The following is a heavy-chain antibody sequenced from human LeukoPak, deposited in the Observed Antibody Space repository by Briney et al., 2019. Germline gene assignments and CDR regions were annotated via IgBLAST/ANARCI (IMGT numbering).Heavy chain of an antibody. D-gene: IGHD3-3*01. CDR1: GGSISSGGYY. Sequence: SETLSLTCTVSGGSISSGGYYWSWIRQHPGKGLEWIGYIYYSGSTYYNPSLKSRVTISVDTSKNQFSLKLSSVTAADTAVYYCARGNDFWSGYYTGIWFDPWGQGTLVTVSS. CDR3: ARGNDFWSGYYTGIWFDP. J-gene: IGHJ5*02. CDR2: IYYSGST. V-gene: IGHV4-31*03.